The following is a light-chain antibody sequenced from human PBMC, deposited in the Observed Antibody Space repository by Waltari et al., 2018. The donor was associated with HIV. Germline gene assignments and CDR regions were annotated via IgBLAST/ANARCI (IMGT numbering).Light chain of an antibody. V-gene: IGLV2-14*01. Sequence: QSALTQPASVSGSPGQSLTITCTGTHRNIGFFNLVSWYQQYPGKAPQLIIYGVTPRPPGVSNRFSGSKSGNTASLTISGLQTDDEAEYYCNSYSSDDTVVFGGGTKLTVL. CDR1: HRNIGFFNL. J-gene: IGLJ2*01. CDR2: GVT. CDR3: NSYSSDDTVV.